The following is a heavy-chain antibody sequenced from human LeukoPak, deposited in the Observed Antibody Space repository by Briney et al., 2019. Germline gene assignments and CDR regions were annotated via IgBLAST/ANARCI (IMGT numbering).Heavy chain of an antibody. V-gene: IGHV3-33*08. CDR1: GFTFRNYV. J-gene: IGHJ6*02. CDR3: ARVGYSSSWHPMDV. CDR2: IWYDGSNK. Sequence: SGGSLRLSCAASGFTFRNYVIHWVRQAPGKGLEWVAVIWYDGSNKYYADSVKDRFTISRDNSKNTLYLQMNSLRAEDTAVYYCARVGYSSSWHPMDVWGQGTTVTVSS. D-gene: IGHD6-13*01.